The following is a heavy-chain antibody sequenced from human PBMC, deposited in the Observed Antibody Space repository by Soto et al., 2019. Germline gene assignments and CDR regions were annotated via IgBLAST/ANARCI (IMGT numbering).Heavy chain of an antibody. D-gene: IGHD3-9*01. Sequence: ASGKVCCNASGYTFTSSGISWLQQAPGQGLEWMGWICAYIVNTNYAQNLQGTVTMTTVTSTSAAYTELRLLICDDTAVYYCARGKYYDFLFGSVLSRAFDPCVHVPLFT. CDR3: ARGKYYDFLFGSVLSRAFDP. V-gene: IGHV1-18*04. J-gene: IGHJ5*02. CDR2: ICAYIVNT. CDR1: GYTFTSSG.